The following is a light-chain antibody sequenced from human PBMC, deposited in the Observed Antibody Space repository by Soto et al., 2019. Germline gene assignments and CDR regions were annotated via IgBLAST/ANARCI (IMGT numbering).Light chain of an antibody. V-gene: IGKV4-1*01. CDR1: QSVLKSFYNKNY. J-gene: IGKJ1*01. CDR2: WAS. Sequence: DIVMTQSPDSLAVSLGERATINCKSSQSVLKSFYNKNYLAWHQQKPGQPPRLLIYWASTRESGVPDRFNGSGSGTDFTLTINSLQAEDVAIYYCQQYYSTPWTFGQGTKVEIK. CDR3: QQYYSTPWT.